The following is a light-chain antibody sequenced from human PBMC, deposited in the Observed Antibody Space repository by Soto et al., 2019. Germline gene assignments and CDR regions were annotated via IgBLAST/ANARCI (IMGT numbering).Light chain of an antibody. CDR3: RQRSNWPLT. V-gene: IGKV3-11*01. Sequence: EIVLTQSPASLPLSPGERATLSYRASQSVSSYLAWYQQKPGQAPRLLIYDASNRATGIPARFSGSGSGTDFTLTISSLEPEDFAVYYCRQRSNWPLTFGGGTKVDIK. CDR2: DAS. CDR1: QSVSSY. J-gene: IGKJ4*01.